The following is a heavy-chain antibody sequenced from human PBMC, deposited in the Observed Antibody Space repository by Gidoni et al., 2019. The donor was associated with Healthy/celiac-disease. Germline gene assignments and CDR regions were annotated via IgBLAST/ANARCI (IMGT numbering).Heavy chain of an antibody. CDR1: GGSISSSSYY. D-gene: IGHD5-12*01. CDR2: IYYSGST. J-gene: IGHJ4*02. V-gene: IGHV4-39*01. CDR3: ARFGKDGYNAWYFDY. Sequence: QLQLQESGPGLVKPSETLSLTCTVSGGSISSSSYYWGWIRQPPGKGLEWIGSIYYSGSTYYNPSLKSRVTISVDTSKNQFSLKLSSVTAADTAVYYCARFGKDGYNAWYFDYWGQGTLVTVSS.